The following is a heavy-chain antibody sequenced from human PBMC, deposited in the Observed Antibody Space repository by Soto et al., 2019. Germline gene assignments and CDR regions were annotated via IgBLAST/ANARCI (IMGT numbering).Heavy chain of an antibody. CDR3: AKERSGYNYDAFDM. CDR1: GFTFSSYG. Sequence: DVQLLESGGGLVQPGGSLRLSCAASGFTFSSYGMSWVRQAPGKGLEWVSTISGSGGGTFYAGSVKGRFTVSRDNSRDILFLQMNSLRAEDTAVYYCAKERSGYNYDAFDMWGQGTVVTVSS. J-gene: IGHJ3*02. CDR2: ISGSGGGT. V-gene: IGHV3-23*01. D-gene: IGHD5-12*01.